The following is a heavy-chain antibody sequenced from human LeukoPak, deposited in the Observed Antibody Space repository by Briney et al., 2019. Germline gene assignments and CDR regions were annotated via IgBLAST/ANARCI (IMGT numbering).Heavy chain of an antibody. V-gene: IGHV4-30-4*01. J-gene: IGHJ4*02. D-gene: IGHD1-14*01. CDR3: ARETGLYYFDY. CDR1: GGSISSGDYY. CDR2: IYYSGST. Sequence: SETLSLTCTVSGGSISSGDYYWNWIRQPPGKGLEWIGHIYYSGSTYYNPPLKSRVTISVDTSKNQFSLKLSSVTAADTAVYFCARETGLYYFDYWGQGTLVTVSA.